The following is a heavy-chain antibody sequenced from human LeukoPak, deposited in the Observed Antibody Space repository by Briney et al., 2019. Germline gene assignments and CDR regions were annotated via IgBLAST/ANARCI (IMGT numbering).Heavy chain of an antibody. J-gene: IGHJ4*02. V-gene: IGHV1-18*01. CDR3: ARDGRDDFWSGYYYSEVGYYFDY. D-gene: IGHD3-3*01. CDR1: GYTFTSYG. CDR2: ISAYNGNT. Sequence: ASVKVSCKASGYTFTSYGISWVRQAPGQGLEWMGWISAYNGNTNYAQKLQGRVTMTTDTSTSTAYMELRSLRSDDTAVYYCARDGRDDFWSGYYYSEVGYYFDYWGQGTLVTVSS.